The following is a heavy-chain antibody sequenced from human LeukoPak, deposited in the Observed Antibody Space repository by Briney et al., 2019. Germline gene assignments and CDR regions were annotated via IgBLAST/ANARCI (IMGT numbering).Heavy chain of an antibody. D-gene: IGHD6-19*01. J-gene: IGHJ4*02. CDR3: ARGPSSGRCLSQFDY. Sequence: ASVKVSCKASGYTFTGYYMHWVRQAPGQGLEWMGWINPNSGGTDYAQRFQGRVTMTRDTSISTAYMELSRLRSDDTAVYYCARGPSSGRCLSQFDYWGQGTLVTVSS. CDR1: GYTFTGYY. CDR2: INPNSGGT. V-gene: IGHV1-2*02.